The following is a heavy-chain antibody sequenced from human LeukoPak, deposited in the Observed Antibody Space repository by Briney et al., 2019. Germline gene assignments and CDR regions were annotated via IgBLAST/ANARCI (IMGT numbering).Heavy chain of an antibody. CDR3: ARVAFYYYDSSGYYRY. D-gene: IGHD3-22*01. J-gene: IGHJ4*02. Sequence: SETLSLTCAVYGGSFSGYYWIWIRQPPGKGLEWIGEINHSGSTNYNPSLKSRVTISVDTSKNQFSLKLSSVTAADTAVYYCARVAFYYYDSSGYYRYWGQGTLVTVSS. CDR2: INHSGST. V-gene: IGHV4-34*01. CDR1: GGSFSGYY.